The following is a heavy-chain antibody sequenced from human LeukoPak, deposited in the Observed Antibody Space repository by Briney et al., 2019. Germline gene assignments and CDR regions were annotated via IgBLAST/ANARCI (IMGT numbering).Heavy chain of an antibody. CDR2: ISWNSGSI. CDR3: ARDPRVTGTTGFFDS. CDR1: GFTFDDYA. Sequence: GGSLRLSCAASGFTFDDYAMHWVRQAPGKGLEWVSGISWNSGSIGYADSVEGRFTISRDNAQNSLYLQMNSLRAEDTAVYYCARDPRVTGTTGFFDSWGQGTLVTVSS. V-gene: IGHV3-9*01. J-gene: IGHJ4*02. D-gene: IGHD1-1*01.